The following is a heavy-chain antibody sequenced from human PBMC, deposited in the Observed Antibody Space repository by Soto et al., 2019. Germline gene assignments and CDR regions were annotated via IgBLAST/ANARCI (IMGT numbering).Heavy chain of an antibody. CDR2: ITPFNGNT. J-gene: IGHJ6*02. CDR1: GYTYTYRY. Sequence: SVKVSCKASGYTYTYRYLHWVRQAPGQALEWMGWITPFNGNTKYAQKFQDRVTITRDRSMSTAYLEMSSLRSDDTAVYYCARSNCGGDCYSGMDVWGQETTVTVSS. V-gene: IGHV1-45*02. D-gene: IGHD2-21*02. CDR3: ARSNCGGDCYSGMDV.